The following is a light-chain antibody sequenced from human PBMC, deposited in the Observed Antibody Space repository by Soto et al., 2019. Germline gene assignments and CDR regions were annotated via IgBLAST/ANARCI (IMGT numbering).Light chain of an antibody. CDR3: GADHGSVIDFVSYV. CDR1: SGYSKYN. Sequence: QSVLTQPPSASASLGASVTLTCTLNSGYSKYNVDWYQQRPGEGPRFVMRVGTGGIVGSRGDGIPDRFSVLGSGLNRYLTIKNIQEEDEGDYHCGADHGSVIDFVSYVFGPGTKVTVL. V-gene: IGLV9-49*01. J-gene: IGLJ1*01. CDR2: VGTGGIVG.